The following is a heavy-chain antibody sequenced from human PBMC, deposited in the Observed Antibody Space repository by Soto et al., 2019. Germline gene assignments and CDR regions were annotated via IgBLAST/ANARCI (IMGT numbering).Heavy chain of an antibody. Sequence: QVQLVESGGGVVQPGRSLRLSCAASGFPFSSYGMHWVREAPGKGLEWVAVISYDGSNKYYADSVKGRFTISRDNSASTLYLQMNSLRPGDTALYYCGGGQYYFDYRGQGTLVTVSP. CDR3: GGGQYYFDY. CDR2: ISYDGSNK. V-gene: IGHV3-30*03. J-gene: IGHJ4*02. D-gene: IGHD3-10*01. CDR1: GFPFSSYG.